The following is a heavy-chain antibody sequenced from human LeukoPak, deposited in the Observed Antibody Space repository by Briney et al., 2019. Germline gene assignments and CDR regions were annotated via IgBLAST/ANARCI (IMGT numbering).Heavy chain of an antibody. Sequence: GGSLRLSCAASGFTFSSYSMNWVRQAPGKGLEWVANIKQDGSEKYYVDSVKGRFTISRDNAKNSLYLQMNSLRAEDTAVYYCARVGPVMTPGCLRYWGQGTLVTVSS. CDR3: ARVGPVMTPGCLRY. D-gene: IGHD2-15*01. J-gene: IGHJ4*02. CDR2: IKQDGSEK. V-gene: IGHV3-7*01. CDR1: GFTFSSYS.